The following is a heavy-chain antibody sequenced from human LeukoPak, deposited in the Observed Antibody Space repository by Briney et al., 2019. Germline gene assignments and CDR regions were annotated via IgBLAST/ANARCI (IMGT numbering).Heavy chain of an antibody. V-gene: IGHV4-59*01. CDR1: GGSISSYY. J-gene: IGHJ2*01. CDR2: IYYSGST. Sequence: SETLSLTCTVSGGSISSYYWSWIRQPPGKGLEWIGYIYYSGSTNYNPSLKSRVTISVDTSKNQFSLKLSSVTAADTAVYYCARSPVPLCSSTSCYITDWYFDLWGRGTLVTVSS. CDR3: ARSPVPLCSSTSCYITDWYFDL. D-gene: IGHD2-2*02.